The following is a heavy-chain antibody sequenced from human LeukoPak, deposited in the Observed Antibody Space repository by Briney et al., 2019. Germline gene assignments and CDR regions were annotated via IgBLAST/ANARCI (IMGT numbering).Heavy chain of an antibody. CDR2: ISSSSSYT. Sequence: PGGSLRLSCAASGFTFSDYYMSWIRQAPGKGLEWVSYISSSSSYTNYADSVKGRFTISRDNSQNTMYLQMNSLRAEDTAVYYCARENDYALDYWGQGTLVTVSS. CDR3: ARENDYALDY. V-gene: IGHV3-11*06. CDR1: GFTFSDYY. J-gene: IGHJ4*02. D-gene: IGHD4-17*01.